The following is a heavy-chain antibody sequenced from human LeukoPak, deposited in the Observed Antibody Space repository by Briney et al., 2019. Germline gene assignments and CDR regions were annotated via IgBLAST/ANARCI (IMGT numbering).Heavy chain of an antibody. D-gene: IGHD3-9*01. V-gene: IGHV4-34*01. CDR1: GGSFSGYS. J-gene: IGHJ5*02. CDR2: INHSGST. Sequence: PSETLSLTCAVYGGSFSGYSWGWIRQPPGKGLEWIGEINHSGSTNYNPALKSRVTISVDTSKNQFSLKLSPVTAADTAVYYCARARRYFDWLYPWFDPWGQGTLVTVSS. CDR3: ARARRYFDWLYPWFDP.